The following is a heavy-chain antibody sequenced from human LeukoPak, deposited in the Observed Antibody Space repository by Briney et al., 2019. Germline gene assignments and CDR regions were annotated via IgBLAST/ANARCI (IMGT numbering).Heavy chain of an antibody. D-gene: IGHD5-12*01. Sequence: ASVKVSCKASGYTFTSYDINWVRQATGQGLEWMGWTNPNSGNTGYAQKFQGRVTMTRNTSISTAYMELSSLRSEDTAVYYCARGLGGYQPLNWFDPWGQGTLVTVPT. CDR2: TNPNSGNT. V-gene: IGHV1-8*01. J-gene: IGHJ5*02. CDR1: GYTFTSYD. CDR3: ARGLGGYQPLNWFDP.